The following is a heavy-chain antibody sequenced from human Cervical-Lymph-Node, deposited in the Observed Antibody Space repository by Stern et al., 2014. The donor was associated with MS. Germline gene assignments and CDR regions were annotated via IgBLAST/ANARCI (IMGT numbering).Heavy chain of an antibody. D-gene: IGHD2-15*01. CDR2: INAYTGHT. CDR3: ARILSAATINWLDP. Sequence: VQLVQSGTEVKKPGASVKVSCKTSGYTFNNYGISWVRQAPGQGLEWMGWINAYTGHTSYAQNLQGRVNMTTDTSTSTAYMELRSLRSDDTAIYTVARILSAATINWLDPWGQGTLVTVSS. CDR1: GYTFNNYG. J-gene: IGHJ5*02. V-gene: IGHV1-18*01.